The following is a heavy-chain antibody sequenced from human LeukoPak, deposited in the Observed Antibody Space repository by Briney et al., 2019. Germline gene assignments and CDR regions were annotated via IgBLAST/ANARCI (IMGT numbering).Heavy chain of an antibody. CDR1: GGTFSSYA. V-gene: IGHV1-69*01. Sequence: ASVKVSCKASGGTFSSYAISWVRQAPGQGLEWMGGIIPIFGTANYAQKFQGRVTITADESTSTAYMELSSLRSEDTAVYYCARDREHYYGSGSYTGYYYYYYGMDVWGKGTTVTVSS. D-gene: IGHD3-10*01. J-gene: IGHJ6*04. CDR2: IIPIFGTA. CDR3: ARDREHYYGSGSYTGYYYYYYGMDV.